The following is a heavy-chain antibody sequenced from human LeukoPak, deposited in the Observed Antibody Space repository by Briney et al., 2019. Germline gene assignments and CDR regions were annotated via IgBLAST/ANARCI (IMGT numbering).Heavy chain of an antibody. CDR1: GFTFSDYY. J-gene: IGHJ4*02. CDR2: ISSSSSYT. V-gene: IGHV3-11*03. Sequence: GGSLRPSCAASGFTFSDYYMSWIRQAPGKGLERVSYISSSSSYTNYADSVKGRFTISRDNAKNSLYLQMNSLRAEDTAVYYCARVDYGDYDFDYWGQGTLVTVSS. D-gene: IGHD4-17*01. CDR3: ARVDYGDYDFDY.